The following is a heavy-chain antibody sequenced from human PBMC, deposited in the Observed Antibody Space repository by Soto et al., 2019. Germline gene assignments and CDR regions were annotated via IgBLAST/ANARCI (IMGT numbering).Heavy chain of an antibody. CDR2: IIPILGRA. V-gene: IGHV1-69*08. CDR3: AGGYYYGSGPPYFWCAP. CDR1: GGTFSSYT. D-gene: IGHD3-10*01. Sequence: QVQLVQSGAEVKKPGSSVKVSCKASGGTFSSYTISWVRQAPGQGLEWMGRIIPILGRANYAQKFQGRVTSTADKSTRIAYMELGSLRSEDTAVYYCAGGYYYGSGPPYFWCAPWGQGTLVTVSS. J-gene: IGHJ5*02.